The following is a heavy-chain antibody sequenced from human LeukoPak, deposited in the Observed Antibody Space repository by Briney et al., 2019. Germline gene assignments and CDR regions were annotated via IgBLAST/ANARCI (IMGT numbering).Heavy chain of an antibody. V-gene: IGHV3-21*01. CDR3: SRDSVVQQINWFGP. J-gene: IGHJ5*02. Sequence: GGSLRLSCAASGFTFSRYSMNWVGQAPGKGLEWVSSISISSSYIYYADSVKGRFTIYRENAKNSLYLQMNRLRGEDTAVYYLSRDSVVQQINWFGPWGQGTLVTVSS. CDR1: GFTFSRYS. D-gene: IGHD2-2*01. CDR2: ISISSSYI.